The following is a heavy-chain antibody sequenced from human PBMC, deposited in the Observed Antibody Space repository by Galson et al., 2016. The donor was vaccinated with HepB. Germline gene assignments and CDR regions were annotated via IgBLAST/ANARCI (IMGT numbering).Heavy chain of an antibody. CDR2: IYHSGSA. V-gene: IGHV4-30-2*01. Sequence: TLSLTCAVSGGSISSGAYSWSWIRQPPGKGLEWIGYIYHSGSAYYNPSLKSRVTISVDKSKNQFSLMSSVTAADTAVYYCATVRAGCSSTSCYFDNWGQGTLVTVSS. CDR3: ATVRAGCSSTSCYFDN. J-gene: IGHJ4*02. D-gene: IGHD2-2*01. CDR1: GGSISSGAYS.